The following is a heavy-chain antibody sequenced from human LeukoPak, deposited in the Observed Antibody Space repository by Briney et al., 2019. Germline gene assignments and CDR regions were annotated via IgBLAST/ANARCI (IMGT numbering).Heavy chain of an antibody. J-gene: IGHJ3*02. V-gene: IGHV4-34*01. CDR3: ARGPSYNWNVKGAFDI. CDR1: GGSFSGYY. CDR2: INHSGST. Sequence: SETLSLTCAVYGGSFSGYYWSWIRQPPGKGLEGMGEINHSGSTNYNPSLKSRVTISVDTSKNQFSLKLSSVTAADAAVYYCARGPSYNWNVKGAFDIWGQGTMVTVSS. D-gene: IGHD1-20*01.